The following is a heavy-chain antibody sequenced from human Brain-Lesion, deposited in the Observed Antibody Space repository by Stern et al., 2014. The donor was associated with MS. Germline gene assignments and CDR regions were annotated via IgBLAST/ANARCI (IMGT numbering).Heavy chain of an antibody. CDR2: IHPNTGGT. D-gene: IGHD3-3*01. CDR3: ARDQRGITIFGVVTDYYYLGMDV. CDR1: GYIFTGYY. V-gene: IGHV1-2*02. J-gene: IGHJ6*02. Sequence: VQLLESGAEVKKPGASVKVSCKTSGYIFTGYYIHWVRPAPGQGLELMAWIHPNTGGTTYAQKFQGGVTMSRDTSISTAYVELSSLTSDDTAVYYCARDQRGITIFGVVTDYYYLGMDVWGQGTTVTVSS.